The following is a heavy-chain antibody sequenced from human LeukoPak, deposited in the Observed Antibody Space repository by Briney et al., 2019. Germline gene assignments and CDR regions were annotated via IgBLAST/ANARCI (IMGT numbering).Heavy chain of an antibody. J-gene: IGHJ5*02. CDR3: ARWFHMNDYGDYRWFDP. CDR2: IYYSGST. V-gene: IGHV4-59*01. Sequence: PSETLSLTCTVSGGSISSYYWSWIRQPPGKGQEWIGYIYYSGSTNYNPSLTSRVTISVDTSKNQFSLKLSSVTAADTAVYYCARWFHMNDYGDYRWFDPWGQGTLVTVSS. CDR1: GGSISSYY. D-gene: IGHD4-17*01.